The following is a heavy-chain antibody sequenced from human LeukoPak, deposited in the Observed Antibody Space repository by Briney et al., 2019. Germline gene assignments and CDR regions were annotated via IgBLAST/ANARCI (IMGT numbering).Heavy chain of an antibody. V-gene: IGHV4-34*01. CDR2: INHSGST. Sequence: SETLSLTCAVYGGSFSGYYWSWIRQPPGKGLEWIGEINHSGSTNYNPSLKSRVTISVDTSKNQFSLKLSSVTAADTAVYYCARDLSFGWYFFDYWGQGTLSPSPQ. CDR3: ARDLSFGWYFFDY. D-gene: IGHD3-9*01. CDR1: GGSFSGYY. J-gene: IGHJ4*02.